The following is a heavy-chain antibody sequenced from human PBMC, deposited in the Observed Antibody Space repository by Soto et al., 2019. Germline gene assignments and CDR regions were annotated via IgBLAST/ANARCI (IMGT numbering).Heavy chain of an antibody. D-gene: IGHD2-2*01. CDR3: ARDSSTSCYLWCDAFDI. CDR2: IWYDGSNK. CDR1: GFTFSSYG. J-gene: IGHJ3*02. V-gene: IGHV3-33*01. Sequence: GGSLRLSCAASGFTFSSYGMHWVRQAPGKGLEWVAVIWYDGSNKYYADSVKGRFTISRDNSKNTLYLQMNSLRAEDTVVYYCARDSSTSCYLWCDAFDIWGQGTMVTVSS.